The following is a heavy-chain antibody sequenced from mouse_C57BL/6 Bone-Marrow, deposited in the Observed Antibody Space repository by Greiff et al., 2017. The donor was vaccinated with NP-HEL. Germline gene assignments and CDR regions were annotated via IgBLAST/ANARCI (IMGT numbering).Heavy chain of an antibody. CDR3: ARDMENLLYPLYAMDY. V-gene: IGHV5-4*01. D-gene: IGHD2-1*01. J-gene: IGHJ4*01. CDR2: ISDGGSYT. Sequence: EVNVVESGGGLVKPGGSLKLSCAASGFTFSSYAMSWVRQTPEKRLEWVATISDGGSYTYYPDNVQGRFTISRDNAKNNLYLQMSHLKSEDTAMYYCARDMENLLYPLYAMDYWGQGTSVTVSS. CDR1: GFTFSSYA.